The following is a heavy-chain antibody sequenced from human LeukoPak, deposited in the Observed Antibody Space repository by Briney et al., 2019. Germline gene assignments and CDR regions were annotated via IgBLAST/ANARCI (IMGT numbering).Heavy chain of an antibody. CDR1: AFTVSSNY. CDR2: IYSGGST. D-gene: IGHD2-8*02. J-gene: IGHJ4*02. V-gene: IGHV3-66*01. CDR3: ARDSAGGEFDY. Sequence: GGSLRLSCAASAFTVSSNYMSWIRQAPGKGLEWVSVIYSGGSTYYADSVKGRFTISRDNSKNTLYLQMNSLRAEDTAVYYCARDSAGGEFDYWGQGTLVTVSS.